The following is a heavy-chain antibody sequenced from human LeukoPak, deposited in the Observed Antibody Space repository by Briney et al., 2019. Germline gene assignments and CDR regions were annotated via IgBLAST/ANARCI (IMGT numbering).Heavy chain of an antibody. J-gene: IGHJ1*01. CDR3: AGLPRGTRPPDYFQH. CDR1: GGSISSYY. Sequence: PSETLSLTCTLSGGSISSYYWSWIRQPPGKGLEGVGHIYYSGSTNYNPSLESRVTVSLDTSKNQFSLKLTSVAAADTAVYYCAGLPRGTRPPDYFQHWGQGTLVTVSS. D-gene: IGHD1-1*01. CDR2: IYYSGST. V-gene: IGHV4-59*08.